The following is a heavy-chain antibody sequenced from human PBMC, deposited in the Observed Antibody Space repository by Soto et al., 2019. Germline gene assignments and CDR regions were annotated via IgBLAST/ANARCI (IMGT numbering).Heavy chain of an antibody. D-gene: IGHD4-17*01. CDR3: ARDTVTSLTPYQGFYYYGMDV. J-gene: IGHJ6*02. CDR1: GFPFSSYT. V-gene: IGHV3-30*09. Sequence: QEHLVESGGGVVQPGGSLTLSCTASGFPFSSYTMHWLRRAPGKGLEWVVVISFDGSSKYYAGWLKGRIVISGDNSRDSLYLQMETLRPDDKAIYYCARDTVTSLTPYQGFYYYGMDVWGQGTTVTVSS. CDR2: ISFDGSSK.